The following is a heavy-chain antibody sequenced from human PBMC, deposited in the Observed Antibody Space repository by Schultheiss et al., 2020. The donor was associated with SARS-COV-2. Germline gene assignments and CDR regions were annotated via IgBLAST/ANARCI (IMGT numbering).Heavy chain of an antibody. Sequence: SETLSLTCTVSGGSISSYYWSWIRQPPGKGLEWIGSIYHSGSTYYNPSLKSRVTISVDTSKNQFSLKLSSVTAADTAVYYCARDRVVVAATPQFCYYYGMDVWGQGTTVTVSS. V-gene: IGHV4-59*12. D-gene: IGHD2-15*01. CDR2: IYHSGST. CDR1: GGSISSYY. J-gene: IGHJ6*02. CDR3: ARDRVVVAATPQFCYYYGMDV.